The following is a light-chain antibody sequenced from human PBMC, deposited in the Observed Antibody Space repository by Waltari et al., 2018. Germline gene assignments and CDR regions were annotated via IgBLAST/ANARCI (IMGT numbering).Light chain of an antibody. CDR3: QQRSDWLLT. CDR1: QSVSSY. Sequence: EIVLTQSPATLSLSPGVRATLSCRASQSVSSYLAWYQQKPGQAPRLLIYDASNRATGIPARFSGSGSGTDFTLTINSLEPEDFAVYYCQQRSDWLLTFGGGTKVEIK. V-gene: IGKV3-11*01. CDR2: DAS. J-gene: IGKJ4*01.